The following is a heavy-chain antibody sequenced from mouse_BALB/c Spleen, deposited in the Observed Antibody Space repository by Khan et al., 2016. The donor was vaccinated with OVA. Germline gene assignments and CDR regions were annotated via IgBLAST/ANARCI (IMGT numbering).Heavy chain of an antibody. V-gene: IGHV3-2*02. D-gene: IGHD1-2*01. J-gene: IGHJ2*01. Sequence: EVQLQESGPGLVKPSQSLSLTCTVTGYSITSGYGWNWIRQFPGNKLEWMGYISYSGRTNYNPYLKSRISITRDTSKNQFFLQLNSVTTDDTATYYCARTARIKYWGQGTTLTVSS. CDR1: GYSITSGYG. CDR2: ISYSGRT. CDR3: ARTARIKY.